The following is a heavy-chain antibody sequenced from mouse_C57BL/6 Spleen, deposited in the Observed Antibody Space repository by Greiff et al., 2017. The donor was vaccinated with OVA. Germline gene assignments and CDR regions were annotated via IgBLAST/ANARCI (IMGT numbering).Heavy chain of an antibody. CDR2: ISSGSSTI. Sequence: EVQLVESGGGLVKPGGSLKLSCAASGFTFSDYGMHWVRQAPEKGLEWVAYISSGSSTIYYADTVKGRFTISRDNAKNTLFLQTTRLRAEDTAMYYCARPYYYGSSWAMDYWGQGTSVTVSS. CDR3: ARPYYYGSSWAMDY. J-gene: IGHJ4*01. V-gene: IGHV5-17*01. D-gene: IGHD1-1*01. CDR1: GFTFSDYG.